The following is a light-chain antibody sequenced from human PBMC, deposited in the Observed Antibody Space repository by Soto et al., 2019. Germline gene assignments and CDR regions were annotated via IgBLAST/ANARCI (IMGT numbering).Light chain of an antibody. V-gene: IGLV1-44*01. CDR1: SSNIGSNT. Sequence: QSVLTQPPSASGTPGQRVTISCSGSSSNIGSNTVYWYQQLPGTAPKLLIYSNNQRPSGVPDRFSGSKSGTSASLAIRGLQSEDEADYYCAAWDDSLNGRVCGGGTKLTVL. CDR3: AAWDDSLNGRV. CDR2: SNN. J-gene: IGLJ3*02.